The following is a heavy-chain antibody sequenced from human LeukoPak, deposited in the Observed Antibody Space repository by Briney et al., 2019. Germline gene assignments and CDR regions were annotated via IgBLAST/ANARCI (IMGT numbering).Heavy chain of an antibody. J-gene: IGHJ5*02. V-gene: IGHV4-59*01. CDR3: ARVPSWEWNWFDP. CDR1: GGSISSYY. CDR2: IYYSGGT. D-gene: IGHD3-3*01. Sequence: PETLSLTCTVSGGSISSYYWSWIRQPPGKGLEWIGYIYYSGGTNYNPSLKSRVTISVDTSKNQFSLKLSSVTAADTAVYYCARVPSWEWNWFDPWGQGTLVTVSS.